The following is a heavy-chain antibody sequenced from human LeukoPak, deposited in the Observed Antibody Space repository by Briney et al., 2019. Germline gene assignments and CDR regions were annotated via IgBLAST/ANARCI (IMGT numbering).Heavy chain of an antibody. Sequence: GGSLRLSCAASGFTFSSYAMSWVRQAPGKGLEWVSAISGSGGSTYYADSVKGRFTISRDNAKNSLYLQMNSLRAEDTAVYYCARDQYGSVPFDYRGQGTLVTVSS. CDR2: ISGSGGST. J-gene: IGHJ4*02. CDR3: ARDQYGSVPFDY. D-gene: IGHD3-10*01. CDR1: GFTFSSYA. V-gene: IGHV3-23*01.